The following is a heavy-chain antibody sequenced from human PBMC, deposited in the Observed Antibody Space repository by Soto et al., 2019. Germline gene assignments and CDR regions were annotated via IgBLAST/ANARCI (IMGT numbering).Heavy chain of an antibody. D-gene: IGHD3-3*02. CDR2: IMPIFRTP. CDR1: GGTFSNSA. CDR3: ARDKARLQLAGNYYYILDV. V-gene: IGHV1-69*12. J-gene: IGHJ6*02. Sequence: QVQLEQSGAEVKKPGSSVNVSCKASGGTFSNSAISWVRQAPGQGLEWMGGIMPIFRTPDYAQKFQGRVTLTADESTTTAYLELRGLRSDATAVYYCARDKARLQLAGNYYYILDVWGQWTTVTVSS.